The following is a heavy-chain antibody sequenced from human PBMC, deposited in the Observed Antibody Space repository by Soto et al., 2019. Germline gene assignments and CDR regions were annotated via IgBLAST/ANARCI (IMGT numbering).Heavy chain of an antibody. CDR3: ATSGVATGFDF. V-gene: IGHV3-21*06. Sequence: EVQLVESGGGLVKPGGSLRLTCAASEMTFRNYSMNWVRQAPGKGPEWVSSISSGGSYIYYADSGKGRFTISRDNAKNSLFLQMTSLRAEDTAVYYCATSGVATGFDFWGQGTLVTVSS. J-gene: IGHJ4*02. CDR1: EMTFRNYS. CDR2: ISSGGSYI. D-gene: IGHD5-12*01.